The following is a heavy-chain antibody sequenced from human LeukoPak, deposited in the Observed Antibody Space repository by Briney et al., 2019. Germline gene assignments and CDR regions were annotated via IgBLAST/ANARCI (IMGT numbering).Heavy chain of an antibody. CDR1: GFSFTGYS. CDR2: IDPNSGGT. Sequence: ASVKVSCKASGFSFTGYSIHWVRQAPGQGPEWMGRIDPNSGGTNYALKFQGRVTMTRDTPMTTAYMDLSRLRSDDTAVYYCARGPHDTPYYCDQWGQGTLVTVSS. CDR3: ARGPHDTPYYCDQ. J-gene: IGHJ4*02. V-gene: IGHV1-2*06. D-gene: IGHD2-15*01.